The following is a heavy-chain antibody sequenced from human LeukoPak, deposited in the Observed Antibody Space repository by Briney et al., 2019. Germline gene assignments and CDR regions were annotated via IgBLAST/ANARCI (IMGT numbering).Heavy chain of an antibody. CDR3: ARVMSSGRGAVDY. CDR1: GFTVSSNY. V-gene: IGHV3-53*04. Sequence: GGSLRLSCAASGFTVSSNYMSWVRQAPGKGLEWVSVIYSGGSTYYADSVKGRFTISRHNSKNTLYLQMNSLRAEDTAVYYCARVMSSGRGAVDYWGQGTLVTVSS. D-gene: IGHD6-19*01. CDR2: IYSGGST. J-gene: IGHJ4*02.